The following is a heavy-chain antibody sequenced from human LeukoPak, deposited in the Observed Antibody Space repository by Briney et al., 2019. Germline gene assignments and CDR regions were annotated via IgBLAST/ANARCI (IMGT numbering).Heavy chain of an antibody. J-gene: IGHJ3*02. V-gene: IGHV3-74*01. D-gene: IGHD3-16*02. CDR3: ARLYYDYVWGSYRYSDNDDAFDI. CDR1: GFTFSSSW. CDR2: IHSAGSFT. Sequence: PGGSLRLSCAASGFTFSSSWMHWVRQAPGKGLVWVSRIHSAGSFTNYADSVKGRFTISRHNSKNTLYLQMNSLRAEDTAVYYCARLYYDYVWGSYRYSDNDDAFDIWGQGTMVTVSS.